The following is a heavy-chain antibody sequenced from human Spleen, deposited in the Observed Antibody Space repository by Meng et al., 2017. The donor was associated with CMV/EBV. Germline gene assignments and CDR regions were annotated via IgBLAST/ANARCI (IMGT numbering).Heavy chain of an antibody. CDR2: IYPGDSDT. CDR3: ARHNPLGYCSSTSCYTAFDY. V-gene: IGHV5-51*01. J-gene: IGHJ4*02. D-gene: IGHD2-2*02. Sequence: GESLKISCKGSGYSFTGYWIGWVRQMPGKGLEWMGIIYPGDSDTRYSPSFQGQVTISADKSISTAYLQWSSLKASDTAMYYCARHNPLGYCSSTSCYTAFDYWGQGTLVTVSS. CDR1: GYSFTGYW.